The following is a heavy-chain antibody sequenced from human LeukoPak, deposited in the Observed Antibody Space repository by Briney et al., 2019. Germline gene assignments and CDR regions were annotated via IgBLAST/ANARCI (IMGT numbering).Heavy chain of an antibody. Sequence: GGSLRLSCAASGFTFSSYSMSWVRQAPGKGLDWASSITRSSYIYYADSVKGRFTISRDNAKSSLYLQMNSLRADDTAIYYCATGPWQRGPVEDYWGQGTLVTVSS. J-gene: IGHJ4*02. CDR2: ITRSSYI. CDR3: ATGPWQRGPVEDY. CDR1: GFTFSSYS. D-gene: IGHD6-25*01. V-gene: IGHV3-21*01.